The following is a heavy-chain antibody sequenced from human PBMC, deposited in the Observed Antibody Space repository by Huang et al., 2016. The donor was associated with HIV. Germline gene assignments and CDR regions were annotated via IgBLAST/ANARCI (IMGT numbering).Heavy chain of an antibody. J-gene: IGHJ4*02. CDR1: GFTFSSYA. CDR2: ISGSGVST. V-gene: IGHV3-23*01. CDR3: AKGEFVGESYFDQ. D-gene: IGHD3-10*01. Sequence: VQLLESGGGLVQPGGSRRLSCAASGFTFSSYAMSWVRQAPGKGLGGVSTISGSGVSTYHADSVKGRFTTSRDNSENMLYLQMHTLRAEDTAVYYCAKGEFVGESYFDQWGQGTLVTVSS.